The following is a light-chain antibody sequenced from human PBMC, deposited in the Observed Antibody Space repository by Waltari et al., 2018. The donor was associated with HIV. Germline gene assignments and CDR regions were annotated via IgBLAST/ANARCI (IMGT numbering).Light chain of an antibody. J-gene: IGLJ3*02. CDR3: TSYTTTNTWV. Sequence: QSALTQPASVSGSPGQSITISCPGTDTDVGTYNYVPWFQHHPGKAPKLIISEVSNRPSGVSHRFSGSKSGNTASLIISGLQAEDEASYYCTSYTTTNTWVFGGGTNLTVL. V-gene: IGLV2-14*01. CDR2: EVS. CDR1: DTDVGTYNY.